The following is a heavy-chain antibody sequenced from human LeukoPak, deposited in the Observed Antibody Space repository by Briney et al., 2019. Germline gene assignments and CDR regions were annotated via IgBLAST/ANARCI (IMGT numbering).Heavy chain of an antibody. CDR1: GYTFTGYS. Sequence: GASVKVSCKPSGYTFTGYSMHWVRQAPGQGLEWMGWINPNSGGTNYAHKFQGRVTMTRDTYISTAYMELSRLRSDDTAVYYCARVEYSSSWYHFDYWGQGTLVTVSS. CDR3: ARVEYSSSWYHFDY. D-gene: IGHD6-13*01. J-gene: IGHJ4*02. CDR2: INPNSGGT. V-gene: IGHV1-2*02.